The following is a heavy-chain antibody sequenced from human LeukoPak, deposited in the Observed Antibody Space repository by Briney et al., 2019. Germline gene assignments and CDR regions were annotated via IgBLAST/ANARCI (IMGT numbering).Heavy chain of an antibody. D-gene: IGHD5-24*01. CDR3: ARVGVADGYNYLGENWFDP. CDR2: IIPIFGTA. CDR1: GGTFSSYA. J-gene: IGHJ5*02. V-gene: IGHV1-69*13. Sequence: SVKVSCKASGGTFSSYAISWVRQAPGQGLEWMGGIIPIFGTANYAQKFQGRVTITADESTSTAYMELSSLRSEDTAVYYCARVGVADGYNYLGENWFDPWGQGTLVTVSS.